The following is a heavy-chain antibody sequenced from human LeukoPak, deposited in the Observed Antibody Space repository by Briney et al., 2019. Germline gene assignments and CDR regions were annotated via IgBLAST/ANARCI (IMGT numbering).Heavy chain of an antibody. J-gene: IGHJ6*02. V-gene: IGHV1-18*04. D-gene: IGHD4-23*01. CDR2: ISTYNGNT. Sequence: ASVKVSCKASGYTFTSYYMHWVRQAPGQGLEWMGWISTYNGNTNYAQKFQDRVTMTTDTSTSTAYMELRSLRSDDTAVYYCAREVTHHIYYGMDVWGQGTTVTVSS. CDR3: AREVTHHIYYGMDV. CDR1: GYTFTSYY.